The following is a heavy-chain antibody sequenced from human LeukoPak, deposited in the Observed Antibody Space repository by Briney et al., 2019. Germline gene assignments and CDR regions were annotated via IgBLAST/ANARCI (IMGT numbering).Heavy chain of an antibody. J-gene: IGHJ4*02. Sequence: QPGRSLRLSCAASGFTFSSYAMHWVRQAPGKGLEGVAIVSSDGSNKYYADSVKGRFTISRDNSKNTLYLQMNSLRAEDTAVYYCARDPDFWSGYGVDYWGQGTLVTVSS. V-gene: IGHV3-30-3*01. CDR1: GFTFSSYA. CDR3: ARDPDFWSGYGVDY. CDR2: VSSDGSNK. D-gene: IGHD3-3*01.